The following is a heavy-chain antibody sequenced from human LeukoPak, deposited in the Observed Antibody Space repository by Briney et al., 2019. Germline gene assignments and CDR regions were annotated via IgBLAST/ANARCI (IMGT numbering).Heavy chain of an antibody. CDR1: GFTFSNYS. CDR2: ISSGSDYI. Sequence: KPGGSLRLSCAASGFTFSNYSLNWVRQAPGKGLEWVSPISSGSDYIYYADSVKGRFPGSVKSRFTISRDTAKNSLYLQMNSLRVEDTAVYYCARALAGQAIDYWGQGTLVTVSS. J-gene: IGHJ4*02. D-gene: IGHD3-3*02. CDR3: ARALAGQAIDY. V-gene: IGHV3-21*01.